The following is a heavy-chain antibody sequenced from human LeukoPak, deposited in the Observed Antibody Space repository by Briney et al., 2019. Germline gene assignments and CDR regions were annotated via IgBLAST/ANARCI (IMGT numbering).Heavy chain of an antibody. CDR1: GFTFSSHA. Sequence: GGSLRLSCAASGFTFSSHAMSWVRQAPGKGLEWVSTISGSGDSTNYADSVKGRFTISRDNSKNTLYLRMSSLRADDTAMYYCAKLIVGARSLFDFRGQGILVTVSS. V-gene: IGHV3-23*01. CDR3: AKLIVGARSLFDF. J-gene: IGHJ4*02. CDR2: ISGSGDST. D-gene: IGHD1-26*01.